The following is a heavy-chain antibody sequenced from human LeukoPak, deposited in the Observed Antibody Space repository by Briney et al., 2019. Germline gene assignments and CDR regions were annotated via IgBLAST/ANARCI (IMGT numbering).Heavy chain of an antibody. J-gene: IGHJ4*02. V-gene: IGHV6-1*01. Sequence: KTSQTLSLTCTISGDSVSSDNAAWNWIRQSPSRGPEWLGRTYYRSKWYNDYAVSVKGRITINPDTSKNQLSLQLKSVTPEDTAVYYCARAPEAYDSCGCDYWGQGTLVTVSS. CDR1: GDSVSSDNAA. CDR2: TYYRSKWYN. CDR3: ARAPEAYDSCGCDY. D-gene: IGHD3-22*01.